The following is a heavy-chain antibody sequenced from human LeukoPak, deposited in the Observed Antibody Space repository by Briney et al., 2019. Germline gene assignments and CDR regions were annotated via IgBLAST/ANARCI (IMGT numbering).Heavy chain of an antibody. Sequence: PGGSLRLSCAASGFTFSSYAMHWVRQAPGKGLEWVAVISYDGSNKYYADSVKGRFTISRDNSKNTLYLQMNSLRAEDTAVYYCAREVWGIVGATTYFDYWGQGTLVTVSS. CDR2: ISYDGSNK. CDR1: GFTFSSYA. J-gene: IGHJ4*02. V-gene: IGHV3-30-3*01. CDR3: AREVWGIVGATTYFDY. D-gene: IGHD1-26*01.